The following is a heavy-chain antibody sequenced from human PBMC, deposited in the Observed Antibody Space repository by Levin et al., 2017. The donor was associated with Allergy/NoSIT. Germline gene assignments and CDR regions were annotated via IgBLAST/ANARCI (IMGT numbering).Heavy chain of an antibody. CDR2: ISYDGTNE. J-gene: IGHJ4*02. V-gene: IGHV3-30*18. D-gene: IGHD2-15*01. CDR1: GFTFSSYG. Sequence: GGSLRLSCEASGFTFSSYGMHWVRQAPGKGLEWVAVISYDGTNEDYVDSVKGRFIISRDNSKNTLDLQMYSLTAEDTAVYYCAKARTRIQSPFDYWGQGTLVTVSS. CDR3: AKARTRIQSPFDY.